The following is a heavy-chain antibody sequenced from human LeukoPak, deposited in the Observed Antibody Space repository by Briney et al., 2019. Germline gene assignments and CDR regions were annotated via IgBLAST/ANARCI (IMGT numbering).Heavy chain of an antibody. J-gene: IGHJ4*02. V-gene: IGHV3-66*01. Sequence: GGSLRLSCAASGSTVSSNYMSWVRQAPGKGLEWVSVIYSGGSTYYADSVKGRFTISRDNSENTLYLQMNSLRVEDTAVYYCARGNCSGTSCHTSYWGQGTLVTV. CDR3: ARGNCSGTSCHTSY. D-gene: IGHD2-15*01. CDR2: IYSGGST. CDR1: GSTVSSNY.